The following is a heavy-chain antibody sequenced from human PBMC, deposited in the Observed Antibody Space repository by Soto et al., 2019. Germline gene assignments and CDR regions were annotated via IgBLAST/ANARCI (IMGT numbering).Heavy chain of an antibody. CDR2: VHHSGGS. CDR3: ARQGFGPLHGLVDV. CDR1: GGSISSYY. D-gene: IGHD3-10*01. J-gene: IGHJ6*02. Sequence: QVELQESGPGLVKPSETLSLSCTVSGGSISSYYWSWFRQSPGKRMEWIGYVHHSGGSSYNPSLQSRVAISLDTSKSQSSLKVTSVTATDTAVYYCARQGFGPLHGLVDVWGHGTTVTVSS. V-gene: IGHV4-59*08.